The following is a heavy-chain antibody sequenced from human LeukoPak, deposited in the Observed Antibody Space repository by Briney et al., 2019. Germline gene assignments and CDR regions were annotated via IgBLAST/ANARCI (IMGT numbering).Heavy chain of an antibody. CDR3: ARSPSIAPTGLDY. Sequence: SQTLSHTSAISGDSVSSKSDEWNWIRQSESRGLEWLGRTYYSSKWYNDYAVSVKSRIPINPDTSNNHFSLHLNSVTPEDTAVYYCARSPSIAPTGLDYWGQGTLVTVSS. J-gene: IGHJ4*02. D-gene: IGHD6-13*01. V-gene: IGHV6-1*01. CDR2: TYYSSKWYN. CDR1: GDSVSSKSDE.